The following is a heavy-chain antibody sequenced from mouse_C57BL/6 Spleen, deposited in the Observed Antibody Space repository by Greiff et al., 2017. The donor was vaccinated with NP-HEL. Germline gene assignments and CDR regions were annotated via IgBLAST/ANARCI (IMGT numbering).Heavy chain of an antibody. V-gene: IGHV5-16*01. CDR1: GFTFSDYY. CDR3: ARVDYGSSSYAMDY. CDR2: INYDGSSP. J-gene: IGHJ4*01. D-gene: IGHD1-1*01. Sequence: EVQRVESEGGLVQPGSSMKLSCTASGFTFSDYYMAWVRQVPEKGLEWVANINYDGSSPYYLDSLKSRFIISRDNAKNILYLQKSSLKSEDTATYYCARVDYGSSSYAMDYWGQGTSVTVSS.